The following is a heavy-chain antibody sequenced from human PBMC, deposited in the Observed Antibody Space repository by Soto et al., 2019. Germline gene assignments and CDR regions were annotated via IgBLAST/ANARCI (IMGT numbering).Heavy chain of an antibody. V-gene: IGHV1-18*01. CDR3: AADRKDYDYVWGSETPDYYYYGMDV. CDR2: ISAYNGNT. CDR1: GYTFTSYG. Sequence: ASVKVSCKASGYTFTSYGISWVRQAPGQGLEWMGWISAYNGNTNYAQKLQGRVTITRDMSTSTAYMELSSLRSEDTAVYYCAADRKDYDYVWGSETPDYYYYGMDVWGQGTTVTVSS. D-gene: IGHD3-16*01. J-gene: IGHJ6*02.